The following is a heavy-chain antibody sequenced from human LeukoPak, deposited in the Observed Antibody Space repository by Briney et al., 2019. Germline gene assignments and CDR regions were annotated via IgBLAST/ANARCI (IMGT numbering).Heavy chain of an antibody. CDR2: IFYTGTT. J-gene: IGHJ4*02. Sequence: LETLSLTCSVSGGSINTYYWSCIRQPPGKGLEWIGYIFYTGTTDYGPSLKSRVTISVVTSKNQFSLKLTSVTAADTAVYYCARGDGYMFYWGQGTLVTVSS. V-gene: IGHV4-59*01. D-gene: IGHD5-24*01. CDR3: ARGDGYMFY. CDR1: GGSINTYY.